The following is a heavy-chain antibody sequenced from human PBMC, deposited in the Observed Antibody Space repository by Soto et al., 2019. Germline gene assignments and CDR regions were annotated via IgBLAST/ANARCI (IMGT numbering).Heavy chain of an antibody. CDR1: GFTFSSYA. CDR2: ISYDGSTI. CDR3: AKVGGSSSWYRFYFHY. Sequence: QVQLVESGGGVDQPGRSLRLSCAASGFTFSSYAMHWVRQAPGKGLEWVAVISYDGSTIYYADSVKGRFTISRDNSKNTLHLEMHSLRAEDTAVYYCAKVGGSSSWYRFYFHYWGQGTLVTVSS. D-gene: IGHD6-13*01. J-gene: IGHJ4*02. V-gene: IGHV3-30*18.